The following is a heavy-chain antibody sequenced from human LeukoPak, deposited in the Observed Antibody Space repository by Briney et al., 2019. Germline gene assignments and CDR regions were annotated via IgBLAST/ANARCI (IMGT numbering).Heavy chain of an antibody. J-gene: IGHJ4*02. V-gene: IGHV3-23*01. Sequence: GGSLRLSCVASGFTLSNYAMTWVRQAPGKGLEWVSAISGSGGSSYYADSVKGRFTISRDTSKNTLYLLMNSLRVEDTALYYCAKDQGYACGTANCYPDYWGQGTLVTVSS. CDR1: GFTLSNYA. D-gene: IGHD2-2*01. CDR3: AKDQGYACGTANCYPDY. CDR2: ISGSGGSS.